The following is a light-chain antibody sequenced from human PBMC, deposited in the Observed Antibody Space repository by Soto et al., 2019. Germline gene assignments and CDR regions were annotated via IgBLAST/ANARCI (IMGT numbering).Light chain of an antibody. J-gene: IGKJ4*01. CDR2: GVS. CDR1: QSVSSN. V-gene: IGKV3-20*01. CDR3: QQYGNSPLT. Sequence: EIVLTQSPATLSVSPGERATLSCRASQSVSSNLAWYQQKPGQAPRVIIFGVSTRATGVPDRFSGSGSGTDFTLTISRLEPEEFALYYCQQYGNSPLTVGGGTKVDIK.